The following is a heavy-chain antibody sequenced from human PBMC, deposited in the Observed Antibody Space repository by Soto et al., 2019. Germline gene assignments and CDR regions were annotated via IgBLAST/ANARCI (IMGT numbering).Heavy chain of an antibody. V-gene: IGHV5-51*01. D-gene: IGHD1-1*01. CDR2: IYPGDSDT. Sequence: GESLKISCKGSGYSFTSYWIGWVRQMPGKGLEWMGIIYPGDSDTRYSPSFQGQVTISADKSISTAYLQWSTLKASDTAMYYCPRHGMDSYYPYGMDVWGQGTPVTVSS. CDR3: PRHGMDSYYPYGMDV. CDR1: GYSFTSYW. J-gene: IGHJ6*02.